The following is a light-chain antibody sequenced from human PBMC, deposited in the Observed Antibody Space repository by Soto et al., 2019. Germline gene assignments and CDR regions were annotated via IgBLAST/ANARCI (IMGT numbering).Light chain of an antibody. Sequence: QSALTQPASVSGSPGQSITISCTGTSSDVGGYNDVSWYQQHPGKAPKLMIYDVSDPPSGVSTRFSASKPGNTASLTISGVQAEDEADCDCCSHTNSSTHSVFGTRTKVTGL. V-gene: IGLV2-14*03. CDR3: CSHTNSSTHSV. CDR1: SSDVGGYND. CDR2: DVS. J-gene: IGLJ1*01.